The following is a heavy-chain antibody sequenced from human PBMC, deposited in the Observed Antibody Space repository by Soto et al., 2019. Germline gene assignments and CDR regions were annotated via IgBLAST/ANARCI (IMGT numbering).Heavy chain of an antibody. CDR2: IYYSGST. J-gene: IGHJ4*02. CDR3: ARSGSGSGWL. D-gene: IGHD6-19*01. V-gene: IGHV4-61*01. Sequence: QVQLQESGPGLVKPSETLSLTCTVSGGSVSSGRFYWSWIRQPPGKGLEWIGYIYYSGSTKYNPSLTSRVTISVDTSKNQFSLKLPSVTAADTAVYDCARSGSGSGWLGGQGTLVTVSS. CDR1: GGSVSSGRFY.